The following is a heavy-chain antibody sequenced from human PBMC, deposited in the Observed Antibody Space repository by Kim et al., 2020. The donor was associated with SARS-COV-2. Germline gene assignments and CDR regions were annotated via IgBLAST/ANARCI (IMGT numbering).Heavy chain of an antibody. J-gene: IGHJ4*02. Sequence: GGSLRLSCAASGFTFSSYAMHWVRQAPGKGLEWVAVISYDGSNKYYADSVKGRFTISRDNSKNTLYLQMNSLRAEDTAVYYCAREYYYGSGSYYLAAGYFDYWGQGTLVTVSS. D-gene: IGHD3-10*01. V-gene: IGHV3-30-3*01. CDR3: AREYYYGSGSYYLAAGYFDY. CDR2: ISYDGSNK. CDR1: GFTFSSYA.